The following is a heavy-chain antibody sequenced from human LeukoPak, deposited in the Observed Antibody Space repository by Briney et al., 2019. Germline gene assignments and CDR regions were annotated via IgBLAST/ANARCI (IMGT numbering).Heavy chain of an antibody. CDR2: IYYSGST. CDR1: GGSISSYY. V-gene: IGHV4-59*01. D-gene: IGHD5-24*01. Sequence: SETLSLTCTVSGGSISSYYWSWIRKPPGKGLEWSGYIYYSGSTNYNPSLKSRVTISVDTSKNQFSLKLSSVTAADTAVYYCASSVATIATFDYWGQGTLVTVSS. J-gene: IGHJ4*02. CDR3: ASSVATIATFDY.